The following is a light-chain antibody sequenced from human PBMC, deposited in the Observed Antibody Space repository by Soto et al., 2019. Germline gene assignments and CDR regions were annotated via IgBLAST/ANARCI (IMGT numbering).Light chain of an antibody. CDR2: DVS. CDR3: NSYTSSSTYV. Sequence: QSALTQPASVSGSPGQSITISCTGTTSDVGRYNYVSWYQQHPGKAPKLIICDVSNRPSGVSNRFSGSKYGNTASLTISGLQADDEADYYCNSYTSSSTYVFGTGTKLTVL. CDR1: TSDVGRYNY. J-gene: IGLJ1*01. V-gene: IGLV2-14*01.